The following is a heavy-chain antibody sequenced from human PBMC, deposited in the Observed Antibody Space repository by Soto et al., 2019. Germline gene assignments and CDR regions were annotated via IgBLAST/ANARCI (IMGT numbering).Heavy chain of an antibody. J-gene: IGHJ6*03. Sequence: EGQLVESGGDLVQPGGSLRLSCAASGFTFSSYWMSWFRQAPGKGLEWVANIKQDGSEKDYVDFVRVRFTISKDNARNSVFLEMNSLRVEDTAVYYCARALVRDIKLPVHYFYMDLGGEGTTVTVTS. CDR1: GFTFSSYW. V-gene: IGHV3-7*01. CDR3: ARALVRDIKLPVHYFYMDL. CDR2: IKQDGSEK.